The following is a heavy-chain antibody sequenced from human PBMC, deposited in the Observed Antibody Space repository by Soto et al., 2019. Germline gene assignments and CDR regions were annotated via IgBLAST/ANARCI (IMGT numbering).Heavy chain of an antibody. Sequence: PSETLSLTCTVSGGSINKNYWGWIRQPPGKGLEWIGYIYHSGSTNYNPSLQSRVTVSIDKSKNQFSLSLSSVTAADTAIYYCASQLGATRAPFDFWGQGILVTVSS. CDR1: GGSINKNY. CDR3: ASQLGATRAPFDF. D-gene: IGHD1-26*01. J-gene: IGHJ4*02. V-gene: IGHV4-59*12. CDR2: IYHSGST.